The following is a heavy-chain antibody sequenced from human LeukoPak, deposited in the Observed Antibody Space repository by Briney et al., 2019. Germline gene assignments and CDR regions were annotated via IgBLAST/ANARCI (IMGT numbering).Heavy chain of an antibody. CDR2: INPNSGGT. CDR1: GYTFTGYY. D-gene: IGHD6-19*01. J-gene: IGHJ5*02. CDR3: ARDAGYSSGWCVGTEGNNWFDP. Sequence: ASVKVSCKASGYTFTGYYMHWVRQAPGQGLEWMGWINPNSGGTNYAQKFQGWVTMTRDTSISTAYMELSRLRSDDTAVYYCARDAGYSSGWCVGTEGNNWFDPWGQGTLVTVSS. V-gene: IGHV1-2*04.